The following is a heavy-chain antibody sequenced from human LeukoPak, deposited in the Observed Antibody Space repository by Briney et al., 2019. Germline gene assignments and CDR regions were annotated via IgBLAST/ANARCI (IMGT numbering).Heavy chain of an antibody. J-gene: IGHJ4*02. CDR2: ISGDGDST. D-gene: IGHD1-26*01. CDR1: GFTFDDYA. Sequence: GGSLRLSCAASGFTFDDYAMHWVRQAPGEGLEWVSLISGDGDSTYYADSVKGRFTISRDNSKNSLYLRMNSLRAEDTSLYYCAKDLRVGATGEGVDYWGQGTLVTVSS. CDR3: AKDLRVGATGEGVDY. V-gene: IGHV3-43*02.